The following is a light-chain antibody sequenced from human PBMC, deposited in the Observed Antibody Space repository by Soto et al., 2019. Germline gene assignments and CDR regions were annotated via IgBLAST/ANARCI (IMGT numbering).Light chain of an antibody. CDR3: MQGTHWPIT. V-gene: IGKV2-30*02. J-gene: IGKJ5*01. CDR2: KVS. Sequence: VLTQSPLSLPVTLRQPASISCRSNQSLVHSDGIAYFSWFQQRPGRSPGRIICKVSNRVSGVPARFSGSGSGKDFALKISRVEAEDVGVYYCMQGTHWPITFGQGTRLEIK. CDR1: QSLVHSDGIAY.